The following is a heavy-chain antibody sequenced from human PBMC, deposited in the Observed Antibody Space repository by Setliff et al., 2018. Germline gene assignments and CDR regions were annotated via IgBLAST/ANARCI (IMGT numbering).Heavy chain of an antibody. CDR2: ISGSGGST. Sequence: GGSLRLSCAASGFTLSSYAMSWVRQAPGKGLEWVSAISGSGGSTYYADSVKGRFTISRDNSKNTLYLQMNSLRAEDTAVYYCVRVREANWNPWANWFDPWGQGTLVTVSS. V-gene: IGHV3-23*01. CDR3: VRVREANWNPWANWFDP. CDR1: GFTLSSYA. D-gene: IGHD1-1*01. J-gene: IGHJ5*02.